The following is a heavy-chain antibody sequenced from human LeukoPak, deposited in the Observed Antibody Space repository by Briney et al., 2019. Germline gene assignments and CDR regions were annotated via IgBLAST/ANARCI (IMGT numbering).Heavy chain of an antibody. CDR1: GFTFSDYY. Sequence: GGSLRLSCAASGFTFSDYYMSWIRQAPGKGLEWVANIKQDGSEKYYVDSVKGRFTISRDNAKNSLYLQMNSLRAEDTAVYYCARRYCSSTSCYESHFDYWGQGTLVTVSS. J-gene: IGHJ4*02. V-gene: IGHV3-7*01. CDR3: ARRYCSSTSCYESHFDY. CDR2: IKQDGSEK. D-gene: IGHD2-2*01.